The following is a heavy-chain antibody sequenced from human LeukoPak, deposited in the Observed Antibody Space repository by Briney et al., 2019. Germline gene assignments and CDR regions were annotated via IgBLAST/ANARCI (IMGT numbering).Heavy chain of an antibody. CDR2: ISAYNGNT. V-gene: IGHV1-18*01. D-gene: IGHD6-13*01. CDR1: GYTFTSYG. CDR3: ARYQGPQGYSSSWYSPYYYYYMDV. Sequence: ASVTVSCKASGYTFTSYGISWVRQAPGQGLEWMGWISAYNGNTNYAQKLQGRVTMTRDTSTSTVYMELSSLRSEDTAVYYCARYQGPQGYSSSWYSPYYYYYMDVWGKGTTVTVSS. J-gene: IGHJ6*03.